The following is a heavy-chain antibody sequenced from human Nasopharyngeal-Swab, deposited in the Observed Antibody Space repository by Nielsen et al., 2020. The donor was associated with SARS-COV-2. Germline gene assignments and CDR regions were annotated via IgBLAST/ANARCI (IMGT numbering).Heavy chain of an antibody. CDR1: GASISNRTYY. D-gene: IGHD4-17*01. CDR2: VFYTGT. V-gene: IGHV4-39*07. CDR3: VRDESGDYLGLPFDS. Sequence: SETLSLTCSVSGASISNRTYYWGWIRQSPEKGLQWIGTVFYTGTYCNPSLQSRVTISVDTSKNQFSLKLTSVTAADKAVYYCVRDESGDYLGLPFDSWGPGTLVTVSS. J-gene: IGHJ4*02.